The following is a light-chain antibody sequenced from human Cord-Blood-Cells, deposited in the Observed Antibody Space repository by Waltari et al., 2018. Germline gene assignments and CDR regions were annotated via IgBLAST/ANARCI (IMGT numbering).Light chain of an antibody. V-gene: IGKV2-30*02. CDR1: QSLVHSDGNTY. J-gene: IGKJ1*01. CDR2: KVS. CDR3: MQGTHWPT. Sequence: DVVMTQSPLSLPVTLGQPASISCRSSQSLVHSDGNTYLNWFQQRPGQSPRRLIYKVSNRDSGVPDRFSGSGSGTDFTLKISRVEAEDVGVYYYMQGTHWPTFGQGTKVEIK.